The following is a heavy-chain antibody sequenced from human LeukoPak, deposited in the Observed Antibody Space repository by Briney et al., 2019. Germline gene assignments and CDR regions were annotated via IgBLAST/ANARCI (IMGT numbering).Heavy chain of an antibody. CDR1: GGSISSYY. CDR2: IYHSGST. CDR3: ARVLPLHCSSTSCYGGSYYYGMDV. V-gene: IGHV4-59*12. Sequence: SETLSLTCTVSGGSISSYYWSWIRQPPGKGLEWIGEIYHSGSTNYNPSLKSRVTISVDKSKNQFSLKLSSVTAADTAVYYCARVLPLHCSSTSCYGGSYYYGMDVWGQGTTVTVSS. D-gene: IGHD2-2*01. J-gene: IGHJ6*02.